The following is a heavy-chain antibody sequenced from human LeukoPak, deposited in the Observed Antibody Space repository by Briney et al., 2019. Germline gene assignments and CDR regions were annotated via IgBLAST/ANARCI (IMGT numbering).Heavy chain of an antibody. J-gene: IGHJ6*03. CDR1: GFTVSSNY. CDR3: ARVRMVEEQQHTTLYYYYMDV. D-gene: IGHD2-8*01. Sequence: GGSLRLSCAASGFTVSSNYMSWVRQAPGKGLEWGSVIYSGGSTYYADSVKGRFTISRDNSKNTLYLQMNSLRAEDTAVYYCARVRMVEEQQHTTLYYYYMDVWGKGTTVTVSS. V-gene: IGHV3-66*01. CDR2: IYSGGST.